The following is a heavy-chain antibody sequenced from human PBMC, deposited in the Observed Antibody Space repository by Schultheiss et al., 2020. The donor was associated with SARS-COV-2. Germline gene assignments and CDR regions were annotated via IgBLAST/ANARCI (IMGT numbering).Heavy chain of an antibody. V-gene: IGHV3-7*03. J-gene: IGHJ4*02. CDR2: IKQDGSVE. CDR3: VKEGEEMGTS. CDR1: GFTFSSYS. Sequence: GESLKISCAASGFTFSSYSMNWVRQAPGKGLQWVANIKQDGSVEHYVDSVRGRFIISRDNSKNTLYLQMNSLRAEDTAVYYCVKEGEEMGTSWGQGTLVTVSS. D-gene: IGHD5-24*01.